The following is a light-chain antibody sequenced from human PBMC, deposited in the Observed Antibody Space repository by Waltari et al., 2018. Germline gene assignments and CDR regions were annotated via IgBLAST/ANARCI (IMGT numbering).Light chain of an antibody. CDR2: VNSDGSH. Sequence: QLVVTQSPSASASLGASVKLTCTLSSGHSSNVIAWLQQQPAKGPRYLMKVNSDGSHSKGDGIPDRFSGSSSGAERYLTISNLQSEDEADYYCQTGGHGTWVFGGGTKLTVL. CDR1: SGHSSNV. V-gene: IGLV4-69*01. CDR3: QTGGHGTWV. J-gene: IGLJ3*02.